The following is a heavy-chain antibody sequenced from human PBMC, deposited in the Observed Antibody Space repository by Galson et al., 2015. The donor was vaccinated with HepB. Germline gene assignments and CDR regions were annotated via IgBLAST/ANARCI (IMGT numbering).Heavy chain of an antibody. CDR1: GYTFTGYY. CDR3: ARGPRVMTKSSPGSWFDP. Sequence: SVKVSCKASGYTFTGYYMHWVRQAPGQGLEWMGRINPNSGGTNYAQKFQGRVTMTRDTSISTAYMELSRLRSDDTAVYYCARGPRVMTKSSPGSWFDPWGQGTLVTVSS. J-gene: IGHJ5*02. D-gene: IGHD2-21*02. V-gene: IGHV1-2*06. CDR2: INPNSGGT.